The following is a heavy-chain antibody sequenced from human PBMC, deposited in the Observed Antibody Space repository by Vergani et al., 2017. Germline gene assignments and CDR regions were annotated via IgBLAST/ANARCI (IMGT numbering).Heavy chain of an antibody. Sequence: EVQLLESGGGLVQPGGSLRLSCAASGFTFSSYAMSWVRQAPGKGVEWVSAISGSGGSTYYADSVKGRFTISRDNSKNTLYLQMNSLRGEDTAVYYCAKDRNSFVVRPTKLDYWGEGTLVTVSS. J-gene: IGHJ4*02. CDR3: AKDRNSFVVRPTKLDY. V-gene: IGHV3-23*01. CDR2: ISGSGGST. D-gene: IGHD3-22*01. CDR1: GFTFSSYA.